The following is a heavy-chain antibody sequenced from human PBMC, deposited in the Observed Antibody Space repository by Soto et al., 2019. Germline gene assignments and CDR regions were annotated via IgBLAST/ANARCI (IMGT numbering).Heavy chain of an antibody. CDR2: IYYSGST. J-gene: IGHJ5*02. CDR1: GGPISSGDYY. V-gene: IGHV4-30-4*01. CDR3: ARCDRYESRGDDTAGTITGWFDP. D-gene: IGHD3-22*01. Sequence: QVQLQESGPGLVKPSQTLSLTCTVSGGPISSGDYYWRCIRQPPGRGPEWLGYIYYSGSTYYNPSLKSRVTISVDASTNQFTRRLSTVNAADTAEYYCARCDRYESRGDDTAGTITGWFDPWGQGTLVTVSS.